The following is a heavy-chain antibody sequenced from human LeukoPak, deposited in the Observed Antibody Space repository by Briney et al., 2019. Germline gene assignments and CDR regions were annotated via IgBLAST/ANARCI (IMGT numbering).Heavy chain of an antibody. CDR2: IWYDGSKK. CDR1: GFTFSSYG. CDR3: ARGDGYNDAEYLQH. V-gene: IGHV3-33*01. D-gene: IGHD5-24*01. Sequence: ERPLRLSCAASGFTFSSYGMHWVRQAPGRGLEWVAVIWYDGSKKYYGDSVKGRFTISRDNSKKTLYLQMNSLRIEDTAVYYRARGDGYNDAEYLQHWGQGTLVTVS. J-gene: IGHJ1*01.